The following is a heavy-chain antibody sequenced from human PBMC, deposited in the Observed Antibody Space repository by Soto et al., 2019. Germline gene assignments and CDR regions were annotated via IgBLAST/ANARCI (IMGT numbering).Heavy chain of an antibody. J-gene: IGHJ3*02. Sequence: KTSETLSLTXTVSGGSISSYYWSWIRQPPGKGLEWIGYIYYSGSTNYNPSLKSRVTISVDTSKNQFSLKLSSVTAADTAVYYCARDREGAFDIWGQGTMVTVSS. D-gene: IGHD1-26*01. CDR1: GGSISSYY. CDR2: IYYSGST. CDR3: ARDREGAFDI. V-gene: IGHV4-59*01.